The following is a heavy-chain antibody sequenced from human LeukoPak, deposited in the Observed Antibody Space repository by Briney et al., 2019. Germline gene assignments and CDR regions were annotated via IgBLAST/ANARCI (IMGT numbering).Heavy chain of an antibody. CDR2: IGPSGGSI. CDR3: ARLAGSRPPWYLDL. J-gene: IGHJ2*01. CDR1: GFTFTSYS. D-gene: IGHD6-19*01. Sequence: GGSLRLSCATYGFTFTSYSMNWVRQAPGKGLEWVSSIGPSGGSIFYADSLKGRISISRDNAQNSLHLQLSSLRADDTAVYYCARLAGSRPPWYLDLWGRGTLVTVSS. V-gene: IGHV3-21*04.